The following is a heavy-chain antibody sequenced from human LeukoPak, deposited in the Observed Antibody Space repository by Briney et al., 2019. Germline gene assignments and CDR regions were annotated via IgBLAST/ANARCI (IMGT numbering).Heavy chain of an antibody. CDR1: GFTFSSYA. J-gene: IGHJ4*02. D-gene: IGHD5-12*01. Sequence: RTGGSLRLSCPASGFTFSSYAMSWVRQAPGKGLEWVSSIIGSGDITYYADSVKGRFTISRDNSKNTLYLQMNSLRAEDTAVYYCAKGVVPATVITPFDYWGQGILVTVSS. CDR3: AKGVVPATVITPFDY. V-gene: IGHV3-23*01. CDR2: IIGSGDIT.